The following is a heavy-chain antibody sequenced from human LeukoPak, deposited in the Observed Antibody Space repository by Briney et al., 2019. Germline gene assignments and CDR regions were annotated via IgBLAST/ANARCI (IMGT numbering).Heavy chain of an antibody. CDR3: AREGYYGSGSYSD. Sequence: PGGSLRLSCAGSGFTVYNNYVSWVRQPPGKGLEWVSVIYSDVTTYYADSVKGRFTISRDNSKNTVYLQLNSLRLEDTGVYFCAREGYYGSGSYSDWGQGTLVTVAS. CDR1: GFTVYNNY. D-gene: IGHD3-10*01. J-gene: IGHJ1*01. CDR2: IYSDVTT. V-gene: IGHV3-66*01.